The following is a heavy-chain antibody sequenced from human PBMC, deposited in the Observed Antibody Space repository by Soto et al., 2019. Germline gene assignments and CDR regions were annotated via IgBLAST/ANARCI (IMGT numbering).Heavy chain of an antibody. CDR1: GGSISGGDFY. CDR3: ARVVVPAAIVTNWFDP. J-gene: IGHJ5*02. Sequence: QVQLQESGPGLAKPSQTLSLTCTVSGGSISGGDFYWSWIRQPPGKGLEWIGFIYNSGNTYYNPSLKSRVTISKNTSTNQLSLKLRSVTAADTAMYYCARVVVPAAIVTNWFDPWGQGTLVTVSS. CDR2: IYNSGNT. V-gene: IGHV4-30-4*01. D-gene: IGHD2-2*01.